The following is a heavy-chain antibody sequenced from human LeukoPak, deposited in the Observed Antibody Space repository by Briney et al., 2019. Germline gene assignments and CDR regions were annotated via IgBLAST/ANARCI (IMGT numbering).Heavy chain of an antibody. V-gene: IGHV1-18*01. CDR1: GYTFTSCG. CDR2: ISAYNGNT. D-gene: IGHD3-10*01. J-gene: IGHJ4*02. CDR3: ARGGHYGSGSYRREFDY. Sequence: ASVKVSCKASGYTFTSCGISWVRQAPGQGLEWMGWISAYNGNTNYAQKLQGRVTMTTDTSTSTAYMELRSLRSDDTAVYYCARGGHYGSGSYRREFDYWGQGTLVTVSS.